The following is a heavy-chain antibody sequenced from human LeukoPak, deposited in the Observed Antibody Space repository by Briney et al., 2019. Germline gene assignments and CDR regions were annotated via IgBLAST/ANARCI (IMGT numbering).Heavy chain of an antibody. Sequence: GGSLRLSCTASGFSVGGNYISWVRQAPGKGLEWVSIFYIDGRAFHAASVKGRFTMSRDISKNSVDLQMNSLRAEDTAVYYCARDVRDWNTIYAFDIWGQGTMVTVSS. CDR1: GFSVGGNY. CDR3: ARDVRDWNTIYAFDI. CDR2: FYIDGRA. D-gene: IGHD1/OR15-1a*01. V-gene: IGHV3-53*01. J-gene: IGHJ3*02.